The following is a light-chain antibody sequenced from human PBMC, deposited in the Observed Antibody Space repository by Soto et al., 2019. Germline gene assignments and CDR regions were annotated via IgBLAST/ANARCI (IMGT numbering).Light chain of an antibody. J-gene: IGKJ5*01. CDR1: QSISSY. Sequence: EIVLTQSPATLSLSPGERATLSCRASQSISSYLAWYQQKPGQAPRLLMYDTSYRATGIPARFSGSGSGTDFTLTINRLEPEDAAVYYCQQYRSLITFGQGTRLEIK. CDR2: DTS. V-gene: IGKV3-11*01. CDR3: QQYRSLIT.